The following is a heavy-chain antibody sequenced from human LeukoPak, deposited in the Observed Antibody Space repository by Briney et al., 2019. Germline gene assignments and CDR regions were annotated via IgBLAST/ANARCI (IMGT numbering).Heavy chain of an antibody. CDR3: AKDYIGYSYGIFDY. D-gene: IGHD5-18*01. V-gene: IGHV3-33*06. J-gene: IGHJ4*02. Sequence: GGSLRLSCAASGFTFSSYGIHWVRQAPGKGLEWVAVIWYDGSNKYYADSVKGRFTISRDNSKNTLYLQMNSLRAEDTAVYYCAKDYIGYSYGIFDYWGQGTLVTVSS. CDR1: GFTFSSYG. CDR2: IWYDGSNK.